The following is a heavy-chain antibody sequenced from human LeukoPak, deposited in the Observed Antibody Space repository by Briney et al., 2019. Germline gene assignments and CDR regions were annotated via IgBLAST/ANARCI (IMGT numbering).Heavy chain of an antibody. CDR2: IYYSGST. Sequence: SETLSLTCAVYGGSFSGYYWGWIRQPPGKGLEWIGSIYYSGSTYYNPSLKSRVTISVDTSKNQFSLKLSSVTAADTAVYYCARDWGMITFGGVIAPRDAFDIWGQGTMVTVSS. V-gene: IGHV4-34*01. J-gene: IGHJ3*02. D-gene: IGHD3-16*02. CDR1: GGSFSGYY. CDR3: ARDWGMITFGGVIAPRDAFDI.